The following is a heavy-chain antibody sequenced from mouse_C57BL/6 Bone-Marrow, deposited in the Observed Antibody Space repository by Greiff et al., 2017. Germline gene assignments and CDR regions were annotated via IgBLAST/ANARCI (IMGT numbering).Heavy chain of an antibody. V-gene: IGHV14-4*01. Sequence: VQLQQSGAELVRPGASVKLSCTASGFNIKDDYMHWVKQRPEQGLEWIGWIDPENGDTEYASKFQGKATITADTSSNTAYLQLSSLTSGDTTVYYCTAEYGGTWFAYWGQGTLVTVSA. CDR1: GFNIKDDY. D-gene: IGHD1-2*01. CDR2: IDPENGDT. CDR3: TAEYGGTWFAY. J-gene: IGHJ3*01.